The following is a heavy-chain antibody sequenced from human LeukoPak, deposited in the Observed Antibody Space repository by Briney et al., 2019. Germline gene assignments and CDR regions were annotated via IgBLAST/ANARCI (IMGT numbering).Heavy chain of an antibody. V-gene: IGHV1-2*06. J-gene: IGHJ4*02. D-gene: IGHD6-13*01. Sequence: ASVKVSCKASGYTFTAYYLYLVRQAPGQGLEWMGRINPNSGGTDYAQKFQGRVTMTRDTSISTAYMELSSLRSDDTAVYYCAIGMAAAGAFEYWGQGTLVTVSS. CDR3: AIGMAAAGAFEY. CDR1: GYTFTAYY. CDR2: INPNSGGT.